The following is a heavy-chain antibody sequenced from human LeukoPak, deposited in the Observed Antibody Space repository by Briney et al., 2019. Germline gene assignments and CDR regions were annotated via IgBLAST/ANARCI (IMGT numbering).Heavy chain of an antibody. D-gene: IGHD6-13*01. CDR2: ISGNGGST. V-gene: IGHV3-64*01. J-gene: IGHJ4*02. CDR1: GFTFSNYA. CDR3: ARGAYSSSWFYFDY. Sequence: GSLSLSFAASGFTFSNYAMSWVRQAPGKGLEWVSAISGNGGSTYYANSVKGRFTISRDNSKNTLYLQMGSLRAEDMAVYYCARGAYSSSWFYFDYWGQGTLVTVSS.